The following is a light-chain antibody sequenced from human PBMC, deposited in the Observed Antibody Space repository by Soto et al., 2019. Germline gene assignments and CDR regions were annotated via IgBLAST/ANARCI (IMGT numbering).Light chain of an antibody. J-gene: IGKJ3*01. Sequence: DIQMTQSPSTLSASVGDRVNITCRASQSISSWLAWYQQKPGKAPNLLIYDASSLESGVPSRFSGSGYGTEFTLTISSLQPDDFASYCCQQYETYPFTFGPGTKVDIK. CDR3: QQYETYPFT. V-gene: IGKV1-5*01. CDR1: QSISSW. CDR2: DAS.